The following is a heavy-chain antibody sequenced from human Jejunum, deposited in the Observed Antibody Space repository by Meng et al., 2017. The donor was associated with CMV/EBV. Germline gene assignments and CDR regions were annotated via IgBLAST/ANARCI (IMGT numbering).Heavy chain of an antibody. V-gene: IGHV3-23*01. Sequence: FTFSPYAMAWVRQAPGKGLEWVSSISSSAINTYYADSVKGRFTISRDNSKNTLYLQLNSLRAEDTAIYYCAKDYYCSGGSCSSFGDFWGQGTLVTVSS. J-gene: IGHJ4*01. CDR3: AKDYYCSGGSCSSFGDF. CDR2: ISSSAINT. CDR1: FTFSPYA. D-gene: IGHD2-15*01.